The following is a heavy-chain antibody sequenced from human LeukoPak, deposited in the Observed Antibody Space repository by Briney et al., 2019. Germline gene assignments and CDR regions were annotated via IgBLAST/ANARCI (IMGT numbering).Heavy chain of an antibody. V-gene: IGHV3-21*05. CDR1: GFTFSIYS. J-gene: IGHJ4*02. Sequence: GGSLRLSCAASGFTFSIYSMNWVRQAPGKGLEWVSYISSSSSYTNYADSVKGRFTISRDNAKNSLYLQMNSLRAEDTAVYYCARILRTDFDYWGQGTLVTVSS. CDR2: ISSSSSYT. CDR3: ARILRTDFDY.